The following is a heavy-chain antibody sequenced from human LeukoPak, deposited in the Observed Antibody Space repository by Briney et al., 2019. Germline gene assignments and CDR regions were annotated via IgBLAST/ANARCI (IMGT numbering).Heavy chain of an antibody. CDR3: SRSQFDY. J-gene: IGHJ4*02. CDR1: GFPFSSYW. Sequence: GGSLRLSCEPSGFPFSSYWMLWVRQAPGKGLVWVSRISGDGTIKTYADFVRGRFIVSRDNTKNILYLQMNSLKVGDTATYFCSRSQFDYWGQGVLVTVSS. V-gene: IGHV3-74*03. CDR2: ISGDGTIK.